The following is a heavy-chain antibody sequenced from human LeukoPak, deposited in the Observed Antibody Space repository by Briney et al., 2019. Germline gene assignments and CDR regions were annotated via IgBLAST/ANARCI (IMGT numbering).Heavy chain of an antibody. CDR3: TRGGLSPMDV. CDR1: GFTFSSYW. CDR2: INSDGSST. V-gene: IGHV3-74*01. J-gene: IGHJ6*02. Sequence: GGSLRLSCAASGFTFSSYWMQWVRQAPGKGLVWVSHINSDGSSTNYADSVKGRFTISRDNAKNTLYLQMNSLRAEDTAVYYCTRGGLSPMDVWSQGTTVTVSS.